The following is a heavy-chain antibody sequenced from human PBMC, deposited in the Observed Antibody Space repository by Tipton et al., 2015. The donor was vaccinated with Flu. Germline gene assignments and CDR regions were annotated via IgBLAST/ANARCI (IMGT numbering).Heavy chain of an antibody. CDR3: VKDWQWPAHRNLTFEH. V-gene: IGHV3-30*18. J-gene: IGHJ4*02. CDR2: ISFDGTIK. Sequence: SLRLSCAPSGFTFSAYVMHWVRQAPGKGLEWLAVISFDGTIKYYAESVRGRFSISRDNSIRMLYLQMNSLRAEDTAVYYCVKDWQWPAHRNLTFEHWGQGTLVSVSS. CDR1: GFTFSAYV. D-gene: IGHD6-19*01.